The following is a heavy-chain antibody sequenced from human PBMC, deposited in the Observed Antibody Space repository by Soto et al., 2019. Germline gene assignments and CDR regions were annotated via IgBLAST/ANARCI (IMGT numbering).Heavy chain of an antibody. Sequence: QVQLVQSGAEVKKPGASVKVSCKASGYTFTSYAMHWVRQAPGQRLEWMGWINAGNGNTKYSQKFQGRVTITRDTSASTAYMELSSLRSEDTAVYYCARELVVVTAVFDYWGQGTLVTVSS. V-gene: IGHV1-3*01. CDR1: GYTFTSYA. D-gene: IGHD2-21*02. CDR2: INAGNGNT. CDR3: ARELVVVTAVFDY. J-gene: IGHJ4*02.